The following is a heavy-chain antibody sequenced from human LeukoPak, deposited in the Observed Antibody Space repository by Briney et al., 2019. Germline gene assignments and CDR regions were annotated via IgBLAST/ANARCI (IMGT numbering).Heavy chain of an antibody. CDR2: INHSGST. J-gene: IGHJ4*02. CDR3: ARGLKVAAFDY. V-gene: IGHV4-34*01. CDR1: GGSFSGYY. Sequence: PSETLSLTCAVYGGSFSGYYWSWIRQPPGKGLEWIGEINHSGSTNYNPSLKSRVTISVDTSKNQFSLKLSSVTAADTAVYYCARGLKVAAFDYWGQGILVTVSS. D-gene: IGHD2-15*01.